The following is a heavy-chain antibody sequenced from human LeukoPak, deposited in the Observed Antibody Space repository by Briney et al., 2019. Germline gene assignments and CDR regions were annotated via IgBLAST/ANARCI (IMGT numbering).Heavy chain of an antibody. Sequence: GGSLRRSCAASGFTFSSYGMHWVRQAPGKGLEWVAFIRYDGSNKYYADSVKGRFTISRDNSKNTLYLQMNSLRAEDTAVYYCAKDLVATFPNWFDPWGQGTLVTVSS. CDR3: AKDLVATFPNWFDP. J-gene: IGHJ5*02. D-gene: IGHD5-12*01. V-gene: IGHV3-30*02. CDR2: IRYDGSNK. CDR1: GFTFSSYG.